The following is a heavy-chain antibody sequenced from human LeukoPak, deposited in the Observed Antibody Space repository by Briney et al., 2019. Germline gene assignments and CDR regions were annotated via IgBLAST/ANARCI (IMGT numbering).Heavy chain of an antibody. CDR1: GYTFTSYA. Sequence: ASEKVSCKASGYTFTSYAMNWVRQAPGQGLEWMGWINTNTGNPTYAQGFTGRFVFSLDTSVSAAYLQISSLKAEDTAVYYCASLYDYYDSSGYYPDSAFDIWGQGTMVTVSS. D-gene: IGHD3-22*01. CDR3: ASLYDYYDSSGYYPDSAFDI. J-gene: IGHJ3*02. V-gene: IGHV7-4-1*02. CDR2: INTNTGNP.